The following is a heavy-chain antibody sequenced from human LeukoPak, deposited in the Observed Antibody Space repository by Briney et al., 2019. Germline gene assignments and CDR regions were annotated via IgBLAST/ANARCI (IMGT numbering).Heavy chain of an antibody. CDR1: GFSFTGYW. V-gene: IGHV3-74*01. CDR3: VRSWGSSWYWFGY. Sequence: GGSLRLSCAASGFSFTGYWMHWVRQGPGKGLVWVSRIKGDGSNTNYADSVKGRFTISRDNAKNTLYLQMNSLRDEDTAVYYCVRSWGSSWYWFGYWGQGTLVTVSS. J-gene: IGHJ4*02. D-gene: IGHD6-13*01. CDR2: IKGDGSNT.